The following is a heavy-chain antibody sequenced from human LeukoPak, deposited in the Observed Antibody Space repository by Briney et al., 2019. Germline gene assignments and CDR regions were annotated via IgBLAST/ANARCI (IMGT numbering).Heavy chain of an antibody. CDR3: ARASSVVVGATGF. CDR2: IKQDGSKK. J-gene: IGHJ4*02. V-gene: IGHV3-7*01. D-gene: IGHD2-15*01. Sequence: QPGGSLRLSCVASGFPFSSYWMTWVRQAPGKGLEWVANIKQDGSKKSYVDSVKGRFTISRDNSKNTLYLQMNSLRPEDTAVYYCARASSVVVGATGFWSQGTLVTVSS. CDR1: GFPFSSYW.